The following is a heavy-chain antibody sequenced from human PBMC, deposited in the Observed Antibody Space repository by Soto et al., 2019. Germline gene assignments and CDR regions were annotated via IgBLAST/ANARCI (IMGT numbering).Heavy chain of an antibody. D-gene: IGHD3-22*01. V-gene: IGHV3-23*01. J-gene: IGHJ4*02. CDR1: GFTFSSYA. Sequence: GALRLSCAASGFTFSSYAMSWVRQAPGKGLEWVSAISGSGGSTYYADSVEGRFTISRDNSKNTLYLQMNSLRAEDTAVYYCAKDAASSINYYDSSGYYYLLPTPFFDYWGQGTLVTVSS. CDR3: AKDAASSINYYDSSGYYYLLPTPFFDY. CDR2: ISGSGGST.